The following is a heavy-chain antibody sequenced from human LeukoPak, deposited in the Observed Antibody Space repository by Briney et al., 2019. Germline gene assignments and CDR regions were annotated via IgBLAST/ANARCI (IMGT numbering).Heavy chain of an antibody. CDR2: MNPNSGNT. D-gene: IGHD6-13*01. V-gene: IGHV1-8*01. Sequence: ASVKVSCKASGYTFTSYDINWLRQATGQGLEWMGWMNPNSGNTGYAQKFQGRVTMTRNTSISTAYMELSSLRSEDTAVYYCARRGTAAGEFDYWGQGTLITVSS. CDR1: GYTFTSYD. J-gene: IGHJ4*02. CDR3: ARRGTAAGEFDY.